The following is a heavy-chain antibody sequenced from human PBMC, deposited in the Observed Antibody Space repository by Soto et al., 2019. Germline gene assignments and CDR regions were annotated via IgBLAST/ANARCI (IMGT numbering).Heavy chain of an antibody. J-gene: IGHJ4*02. CDR2: IKSKGGGGTA. CDR3: VATHHGTPARPYLDV. Sequence: EVQLVESGGGLVEPGGSLRVSCAASGLTFVHAWMSWVRQVPGKGLEWVGRIKSKGGGGTADYAAPVKGRFTISRDDSRNTLYLQMNSLKIEDTGVYYCVATHHGTPARPYLDVWGQGILVTVSS. CDR1: GLTFVHAW. V-gene: IGHV3-15*01. D-gene: IGHD1-26*01.